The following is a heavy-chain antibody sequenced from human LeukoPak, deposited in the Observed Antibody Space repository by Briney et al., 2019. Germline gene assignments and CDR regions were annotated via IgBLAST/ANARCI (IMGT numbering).Heavy chain of an antibody. D-gene: IGHD2-8*02. J-gene: IGHJ6*02. CDR1: GGSISTDY. Sequence: SETLSLTCTVSGGSISTDYWSWIRQPPGKGLEWVGYVHDSGSTNYNPSLKSRVTMSVDASKNQVSLKLSSVTAADTAVYYCARDLIILLGAYYYGMDVWGQGTTVTVSS. CDR2: VHDSGST. V-gene: IGHV4-59*01. CDR3: ARDLIILLGAYYYGMDV.